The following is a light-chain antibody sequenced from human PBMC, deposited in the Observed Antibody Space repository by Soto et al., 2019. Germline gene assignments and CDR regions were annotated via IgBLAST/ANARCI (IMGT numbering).Light chain of an antibody. Sequence: QPVLTQPASVSGSPGQSVTISCTGTSSDLGGYNFVSWYQHHPGKAPKLMIYDVGNRPSGVSVRFSGSKSGNTASLTISGLQAEDEADYYCSSYSSSSSVFGTGTKLTVL. J-gene: IGLJ1*01. CDR1: SSDLGGYNF. CDR2: DVG. CDR3: SSYSSSSSV. V-gene: IGLV2-14*03.